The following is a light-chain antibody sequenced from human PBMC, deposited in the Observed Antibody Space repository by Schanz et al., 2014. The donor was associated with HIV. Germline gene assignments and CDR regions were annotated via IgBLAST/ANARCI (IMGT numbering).Light chain of an antibody. CDR2: GAS. J-gene: IGKJ1*01. CDR1: QSLSSKY. Sequence: EIVVTQSPGTLSLSPGEGATLSCRASQSLSSKYLAWFQQKPGQTPRLLIYGASARATGIPARFTGSGSGTEFTHTISSLQSEDFAVYYCQQYVKSPQTFVQGTKVEIK. V-gene: IGKV3-20*01. CDR3: QQYVKSPQT.